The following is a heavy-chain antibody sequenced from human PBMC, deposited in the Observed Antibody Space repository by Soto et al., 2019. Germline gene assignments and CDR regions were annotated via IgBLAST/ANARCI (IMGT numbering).Heavy chain of an antibody. J-gene: IGHJ6*03. CDR2: IIPIFGTA. CDR3: AGGGGAAAGTPYYYYYYMAV. D-gene: IGHD6-13*01. V-gene: IGHV1-69*13. CDR1: GGTFSSYA. Sequence: ASVKVSCKASGGTFSSYAISWVRQAPGQGLEWMGGIIPIFGTANYAQKFQGRVTITADESTSTAYMELSSLRSEDTAVYYCAGGGGAAAGTPYYYYYYMAVWGKGTTVTVSS.